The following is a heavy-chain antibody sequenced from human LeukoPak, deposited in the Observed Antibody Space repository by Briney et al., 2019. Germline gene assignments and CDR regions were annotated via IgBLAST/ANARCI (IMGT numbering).Heavy chain of an antibody. J-gene: IGHJ3*02. V-gene: IGHV3-30-3*01. CDR2: ISYDGSNK. D-gene: IGHD2-21*02. CDR3: ARTRDCGGDCYHGAFDI. CDR1: GFTFSSYA. Sequence: GGSLRLSCAASGFTFSSYAMHWVCQAPGKGLEWVAVISYDGSNKYYADSVRGRFTISRDNSKNTLYLQMNSLRAEDTAVYYCARTRDCGGDCYHGAFDIWGQGTMVTVSS.